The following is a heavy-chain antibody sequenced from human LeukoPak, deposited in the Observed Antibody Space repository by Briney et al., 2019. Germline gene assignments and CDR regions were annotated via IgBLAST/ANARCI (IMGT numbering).Heavy chain of an antibody. CDR2: IYYSGST. V-gene: IGHV4-59*08. CDR3: AARSSGWSFDY. D-gene: IGHD6-19*01. CDR1: GGSISSYY. J-gene: IGHJ4*02. Sequence: SGTLSLTCTVSGGSISSYYWSWIRQPPGKGLEWIGYIYYSGSTNYNPSLKSRVTISVDTSKNQFSLKLSSVTAADTAVYYCAARSSGWSFDYWGQGTLVTVSS.